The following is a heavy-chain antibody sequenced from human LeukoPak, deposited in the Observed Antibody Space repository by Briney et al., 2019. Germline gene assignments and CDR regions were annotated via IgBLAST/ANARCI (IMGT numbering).Heavy chain of an antibody. J-gene: IGHJ3*02. D-gene: IGHD6-19*01. CDR1: GGSISRSNYY. V-gene: IGHV4-39*01. Sequence: SETLSLTCTVSGGSISRSNYYWGWIRQPPGNGLEWIGSINYRGHTYYNPSLKSRVTISVDTSKNQFSLKLSSVTAAETAVYYCAGQIAVAGEWAFDIWGQGTMVTVSS. CDR2: INYRGHT. CDR3: AGQIAVAGEWAFDI.